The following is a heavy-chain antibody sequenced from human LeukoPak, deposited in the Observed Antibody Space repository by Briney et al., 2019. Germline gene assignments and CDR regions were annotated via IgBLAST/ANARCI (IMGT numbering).Heavy chain of an antibody. D-gene: IGHD3-9*01. CDR3: ARETGFGY. CDR2: IIPILGIA. J-gene: IGHJ4*02. CDR1: GGTFSSYA. Sequence: SVKVSCKASGGTFSSYAISWVRQAPGQGLEWMGRIIPILGIANYAQKFQGRVTITADKSTSTAYMELSSLRAEDTAVCYCARETGFGYWGQGTLVTVSS. V-gene: IGHV1-69*04.